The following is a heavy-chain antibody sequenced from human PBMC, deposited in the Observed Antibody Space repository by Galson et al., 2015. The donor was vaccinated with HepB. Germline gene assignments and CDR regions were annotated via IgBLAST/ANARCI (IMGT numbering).Heavy chain of an antibody. CDR1: GFTFSNAW. J-gene: IGHJ4*02. Sequence: SLRLSCAASGFTFSNAWMSWVRQAPGKGLEWVGRIKSKTDGGTTDYAAPVKGRFTISRDDSKNTLYLPMNSLKTEDTAVYYCTTAGASIVVVVAATQHSDYWGQGTLVTVSS. D-gene: IGHD2-15*01. CDR3: TTAGASIVVVVAATQHSDY. CDR2: IKSKTDGGTT. V-gene: IGHV3-15*01.